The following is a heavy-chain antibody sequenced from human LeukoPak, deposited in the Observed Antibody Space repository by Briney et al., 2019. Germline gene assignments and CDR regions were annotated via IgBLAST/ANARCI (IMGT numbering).Heavy chain of an antibody. CDR1: GFTFTTYW. V-gene: IGHV3-7*01. D-gene: IGHD3-9*01. CDR3: ARDFESGHSQNY. CDR2: INQDGSER. J-gene: IGHJ4*02. Sequence: GGSLRLSCAASGFTFTTYWMVWVRQAPGKGLEWVARINQDGSERNYVDSVKGRFTVSRDNAKNSLFLQMNSLRVEDTAVYYCARDFESGHSQNYWGQGTLVTVSS.